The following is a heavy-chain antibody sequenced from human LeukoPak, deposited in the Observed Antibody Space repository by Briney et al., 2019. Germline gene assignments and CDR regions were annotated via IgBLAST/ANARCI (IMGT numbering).Heavy chain of an antibody. CDR3: ARTDWAARHAFDI. Sequence: ASVKVSCKASGYTFTSYYMHWVRQAPGQGLEWMGIINPSGGSTSYAQKFQGRVTMTRDTSTSTVYMELRSLRSDDTAVYYCARTDWAARHAFDIWGQGTMVTVSS. CDR1: GYTFTSYY. V-gene: IGHV1-46*01. J-gene: IGHJ3*02. CDR2: INPSGGST. D-gene: IGHD3-9*01.